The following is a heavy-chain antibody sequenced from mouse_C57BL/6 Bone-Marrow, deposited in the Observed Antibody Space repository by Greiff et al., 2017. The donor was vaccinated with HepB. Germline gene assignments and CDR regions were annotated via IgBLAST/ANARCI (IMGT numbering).Heavy chain of an antibody. J-gene: IGHJ3*01. CDR2: IYPGSGST. D-gene: IGHD2-3*01. CDR1: GYTFTSYW. V-gene: IGHV1-55*01. Sequence: QVQLQQPGAELVKPGASVKMSCKASGYTFTSYWITWVKQRPGQGLEWIGDIYPGSGSTNYNEKFKSKATLTVDTSSSTAYMQLSSLTSEDSAVYYCARGDRWLPSGFAYWGQGTLVTVSA. CDR3: ARGDRWLPSGFAY.